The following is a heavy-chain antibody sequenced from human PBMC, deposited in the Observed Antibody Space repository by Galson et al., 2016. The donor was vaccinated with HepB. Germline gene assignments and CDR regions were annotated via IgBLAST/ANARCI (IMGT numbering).Heavy chain of an antibody. CDR3: AREEIVVAALGSYFDY. J-gene: IGHJ4*02. CDR2: ISSSVSIR. V-gene: IGHV3-48*02. D-gene: IGHD6-19*01. CDR1: GFTFSSYS. Sequence: SLRLSCAASGFTFSSYSMNWVRQAPGKGLEWVSYISSSVSIREYADSVKGRFTISRDNAKNSLFLQMNSLRDDDTAVYYCAREEIVVAALGSYFDYWGQGTLVTVSS.